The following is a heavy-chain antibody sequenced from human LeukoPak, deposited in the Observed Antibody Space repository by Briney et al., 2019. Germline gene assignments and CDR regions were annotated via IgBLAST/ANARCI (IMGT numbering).Heavy chain of an antibody. CDR1: GGTFISYA. D-gene: IGHD3-22*01. Sequence: SVKVSCKASGGTFISYAISWVRQAPGQGLEWMGGIIPIFGTANYAQKFQGRVTITADESTSTAYMELSSLRSEDTAVYYCASSYDSSGYYYDSNFDYWGQGTLVTVSS. J-gene: IGHJ4*02. V-gene: IGHV1-69*01. CDR2: IIPIFGTA. CDR3: ASSYDSSGYYYDSNFDY.